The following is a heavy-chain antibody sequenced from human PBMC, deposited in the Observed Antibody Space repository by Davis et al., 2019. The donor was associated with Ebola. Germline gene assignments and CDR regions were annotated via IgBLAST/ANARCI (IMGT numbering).Heavy chain of an antibody. CDR1: GLIFNNYW. J-gene: IGHJ4*02. Sequence: GESLKISCAASGLIFNNYWMSWIRQAPGKGPEWVAIIKEDGSEKYYVDSVKGRFTISRDNAKDSLYLQMNSLRAEDTAVYYCARPIRDSGIRLLAYWGQGTLVTVSS. D-gene: IGHD2/OR15-2a*01. V-gene: IGHV3-7*03. CDR2: IKEDGSEK. CDR3: ARPIRDSGIRLLAY.